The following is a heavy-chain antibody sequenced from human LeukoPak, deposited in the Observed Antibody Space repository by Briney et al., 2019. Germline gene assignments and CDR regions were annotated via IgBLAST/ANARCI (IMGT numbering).Heavy chain of an antibody. J-gene: IGHJ4*02. V-gene: IGHV3-23*01. CDR2: VSGSGGTT. Sequence: PGGSLRLSCAASGFPFSSYAMSWVRQAPGRALEWVPAVSGSGGTTYYTDSVKGRFTISRDNSKNTLYLQMNSLRAEDTAVYYCAKSDYYDSSGHPSSFEYWGQGTLVTVSS. D-gene: IGHD3-22*01. CDR3: AKSDYYDSSGHPSSFEY. CDR1: GFPFSSYA.